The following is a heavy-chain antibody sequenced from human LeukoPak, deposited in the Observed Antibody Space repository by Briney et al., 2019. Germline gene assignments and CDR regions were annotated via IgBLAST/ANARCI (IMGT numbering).Heavy chain of an antibody. CDR3: ARDFYPTDRGGYFHP. J-gene: IGHJ1*01. CDR1: GFTLEEYY. CDR2: ISSGGAQ. D-gene: IGHD3-10*01. Sequence: GGSLRLSCEASGFTLEEYYMTWIRQAPGKGLEWISSISSGGAQSYADSVKGRFNVSRDIARSSLFLQMSRLRAEDTAIYYCARDFYPTDRGGYFHPWGPGTLVTVSS. V-gene: IGHV3-11*01.